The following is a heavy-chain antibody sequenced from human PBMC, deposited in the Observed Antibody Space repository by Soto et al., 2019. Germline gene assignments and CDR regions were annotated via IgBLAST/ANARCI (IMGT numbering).Heavy chain of an antibody. D-gene: IGHD4-4*01. CDR3: ARDANTVTPRVHYYYYMEV. V-gene: IGHV1-2*04. CDR2: INPNSGGT. Sequence: ASVKVSCKASGYTFTGYYMHWVRQAPGQGLEWMGWINPNSGGTNYAQKFQGWVTMTRDTSISTAYMELSRLRSDDTAVYYCARDANTVTPRVHYYYYMEVWGKGTTVTVSS. CDR1: GYTFTGYY. J-gene: IGHJ6*03.